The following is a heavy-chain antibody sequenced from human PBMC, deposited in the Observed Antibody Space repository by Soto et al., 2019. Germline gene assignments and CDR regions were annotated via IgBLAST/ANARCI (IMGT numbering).Heavy chain of an antibody. CDR2: IYYTGTT. CDR3: ARLGGYYQAFDS. V-gene: IGHV4-59*08. D-gene: IGHD3-22*01. Sequence: PSEILSLTCTVSSGSIRDYYWGWIRQSPGKGLEWIGYIYYTGTTKYNPSLKSRVTISVDSSKSQFSLKLDSVTAADTAVYYCARLGGYYQAFDSWGQGTLVTVSS. CDR1: SGSIRDYY. J-gene: IGHJ4*02.